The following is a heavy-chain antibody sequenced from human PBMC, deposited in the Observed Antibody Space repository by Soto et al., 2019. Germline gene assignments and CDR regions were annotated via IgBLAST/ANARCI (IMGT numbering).Heavy chain of an antibody. D-gene: IGHD4-17*01. CDR2: IRSSSTTI. V-gene: IGHV3-48*01. CDR1: GFTLSTYS. CDR3: VRDSTYGLDY. Sequence: PGGSRRLSCAASGFTLSTYSVNWVRQAPGKGLEWISYIRSSSTTIFYADSVKGRFTISADIAKNSLYLQMNNLRAEDTAMYHCVRDSTYGLDYWGQGTLVTVSS. J-gene: IGHJ4*02.